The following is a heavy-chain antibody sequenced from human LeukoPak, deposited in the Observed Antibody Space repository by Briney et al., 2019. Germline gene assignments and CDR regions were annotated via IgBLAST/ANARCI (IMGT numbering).Heavy chain of an antibody. CDR1: GFTFSSYA. J-gene: IGHJ6*03. Sequence: GGSLRLSCAASGFTFSSYAISWVRQAPGKGLEWVSAISGSYVSTYYADSVKGRSTISRDNYKNTLYLRMNSLRAEDTAVYYCAKGLYKFYYYMDVWGKGTTVTVSS. D-gene: IGHD3-16*02. V-gene: IGHV3-23*01. CDR2: ISGSYVST. CDR3: AKGLYKFYYYMDV.